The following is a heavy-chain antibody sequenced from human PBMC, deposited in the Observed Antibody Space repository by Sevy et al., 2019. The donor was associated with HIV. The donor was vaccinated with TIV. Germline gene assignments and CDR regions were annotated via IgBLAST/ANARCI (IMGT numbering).Heavy chain of an antibody. CDR3: ARVLRVIRIDYFDY. CDR2: ISSRSTYI. J-gene: IGHJ4*02. CDR1: GFTLGDYA. Sequence: GGSLRLSCTTSGFTLGDYAMNWVRQAPGKGLEWVASISSRSTYIYYADSVKGRFTISRDNAKNSLYLQMNSLRAEDTAVYYCARVLRVIRIDYFDYWGQGTLVTVSS. D-gene: IGHD4-4*01. V-gene: IGHV3-21*01.